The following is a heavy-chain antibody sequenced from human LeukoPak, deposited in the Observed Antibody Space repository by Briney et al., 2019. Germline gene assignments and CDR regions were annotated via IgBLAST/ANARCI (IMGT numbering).Heavy chain of an antibody. Sequence: ASVKVSCKASGYTFPGHHIHWVRQAPGQGLEWMGWINPKNGGTNYAQKFQGRVTMTRDTSINTAFMELSRLNSDDTAVYFCARGGYGGNSFDYWAREPWSPSPQ. CDR3: ARGGYGGNSFDY. CDR1: GYTFPGHH. CDR2: INPKNGGT. J-gene: IGHJ4*02. D-gene: IGHD4-23*01. V-gene: IGHV1-2*02.